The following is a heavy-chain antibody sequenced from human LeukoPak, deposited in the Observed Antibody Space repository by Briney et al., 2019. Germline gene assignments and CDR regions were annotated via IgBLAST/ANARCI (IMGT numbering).Heavy chain of an antibody. V-gene: IGHV3-30-3*01. CDR1: GFTFSSYA. Sequence: GGSLRLSCAASGFTFSSYAMHWVRQAPGKGLEWVAVISYDGSNKYYADSVKGRFTISRDNSKNTLYLQMNSLRAEDTAVYYCARDHGLGIVSFGGVIGFDYWGQGTLVTVSS. J-gene: IGHJ4*02. CDR3: ARDHGLGIVSFGGVIGFDY. CDR2: ISYDGSNK. D-gene: IGHD3-16*02.